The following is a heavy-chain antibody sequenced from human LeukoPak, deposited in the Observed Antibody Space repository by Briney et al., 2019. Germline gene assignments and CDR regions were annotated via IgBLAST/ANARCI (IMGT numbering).Heavy chain of an antibody. CDR3: ARHGGSLGYFDH. J-gene: IGHJ4*02. CDR2: VYQSGTT. V-gene: IGHV4-59*08. Sequence: SETLSLTCTVSSGSISTFYWSWLRQPPGKGLEWIGYVYQSGTTSYNPSLKRRVTISADTSKNQFSLRVTSVTAADTAVYYCARHGGSLGYFDHWGQGTLVTVSS. CDR1: SGSISTFY. D-gene: IGHD1-26*01.